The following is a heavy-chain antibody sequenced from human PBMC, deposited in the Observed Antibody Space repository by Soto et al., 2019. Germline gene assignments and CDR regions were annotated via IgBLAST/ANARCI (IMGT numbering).Heavy chain of an antibody. CDR1: GGSISTSRSY. CDR3: ARQPTTGDTDLWFDP. CDR2: IFYSGST. J-gene: IGHJ5*02. V-gene: IGHV4-39*01. D-gene: IGHD2-21*01. Sequence: SETLSLTCNVSGGSISTSRSYWAWIRQPPGKGLEWLANIFYSGSTYYNPSLARRVTVSVDTSKNEFSLKLRSVTAADTAVYYCARQPTTGDTDLWFDPWGQGTLVTVS.